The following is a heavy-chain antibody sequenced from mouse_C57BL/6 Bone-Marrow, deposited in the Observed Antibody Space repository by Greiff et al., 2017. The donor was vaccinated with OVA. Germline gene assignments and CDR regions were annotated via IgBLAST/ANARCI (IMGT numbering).Heavy chain of an antibody. Sequence: EVQLQESGPGLAKPSQTLSLTCSVTGYSITSDYWNWIRKFPGNKLEYMGYISYSGSTYYNPSLKSRISITRDTSKNQYYLQLNSVTTEDTATYYCARTSPHYYGSSYHAMDYWGQGTSVTVSS. J-gene: IGHJ4*01. CDR1: GYSITSDY. D-gene: IGHD1-1*01. CDR3: ARTSPHYYGSSYHAMDY. CDR2: ISYSGST. V-gene: IGHV3-8*01.